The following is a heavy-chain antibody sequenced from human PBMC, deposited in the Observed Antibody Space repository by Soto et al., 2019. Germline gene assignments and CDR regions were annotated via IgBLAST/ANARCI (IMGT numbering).Heavy chain of an antibody. Sequence: PGESLKISCKGSGYSFTSYWIGWVRQMPGKGLEWMGIIYPGDSDTRYSPSFQGQVTISADKSISTAYLQWSSLKASDTAMYYCARRIYSSSWYDGFRAFDIWGQGTMVTV. CDR1: GYSFTSYW. CDR3: ARRIYSSSWYDGFRAFDI. D-gene: IGHD6-13*01. V-gene: IGHV5-51*01. CDR2: IYPGDSDT. J-gene: IGHJ3*02.